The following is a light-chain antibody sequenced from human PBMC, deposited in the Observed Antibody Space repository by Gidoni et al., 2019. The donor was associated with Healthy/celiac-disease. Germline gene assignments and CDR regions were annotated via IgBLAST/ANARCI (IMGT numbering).Light chain of an antibody. V-gene: IGKV3-20*01. CDR3: QQYGSSPLT. CDR2: GAS. J-gene: IGKJ4*01. CDR1: QSVSSSY. Sequence: ELVLTPSPGTLSLSPGERATLSCRASQSVSSSYLAWYQQKPGQAPRLLIYGASSRATGIPDRFSGSGSVTDFTLTISRLEPEDFAVYYCQQYGSSPLTFGGGTKVEIK.